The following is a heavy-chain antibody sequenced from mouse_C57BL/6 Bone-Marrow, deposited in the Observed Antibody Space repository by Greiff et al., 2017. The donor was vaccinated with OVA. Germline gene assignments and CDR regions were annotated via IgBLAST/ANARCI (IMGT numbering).Heavy chain of an antibody. J-gene: IGHJ1*03. CDR1: GFTFSDYY. Sequence: VQLKESGGGLVQPGGSLKLSCAASGFTFSDYYMYWVRQTPEKRLEWVAYISNGGGSTYYPDTVKGRFTISRDNAKNTLYLQMSRLKSEDTAMYYCARHGDSSYWYFDVWGTGTTVTVSS. V-gene: IGHV5-12*01. CDR2: ISNGGGST. CDR3: ARHGDSSYWYFDV. D-gene: IGHD3-3*01.